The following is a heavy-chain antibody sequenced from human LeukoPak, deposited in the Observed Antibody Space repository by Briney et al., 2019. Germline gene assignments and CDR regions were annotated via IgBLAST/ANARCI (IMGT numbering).Heavy chain of an antibody. D-gene: IGHD1-1*01. CDR3: ARVSWFPGTSYYYMDV. Sequence: GSLRLSCAASGFTFSSYAMHWVRQPPGKGLEWIAEIHHSGNINYNPSLKSRVTISVDKSKNQFSLKLSSVTAADTAVYYCARVSWFPGTSYYYMDVWGKGTTVTVSS. CDR2: IHHSGNI. CDR1: GFTFSSYA. J-gene: IGHJ6*03. V-gene: IGHV4-4*02.